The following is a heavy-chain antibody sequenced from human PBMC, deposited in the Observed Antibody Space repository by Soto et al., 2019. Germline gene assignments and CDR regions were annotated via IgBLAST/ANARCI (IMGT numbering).Heavy chain of an antibody. V-gene: IGHV3-9*01. J-gene: IGHJ6*02. CDR3: AKDITVLDYGGNSVRYYYYYGMDV. D-gene: IGHD4-17*01. CDR2: ISWNSGSI. CDR1: GFTFDDYA. Sequence: QPGGSLRLSCAASGFTFDDYAMHWVRQAPGKGLEWVSGISWNSGSIGYADPVKGRFTISRDNAKNSLYLQMNGLRAEDTALYYCAKDITVLDYGGNSVRYYYYYGMDVWGQGTTVTVSS.